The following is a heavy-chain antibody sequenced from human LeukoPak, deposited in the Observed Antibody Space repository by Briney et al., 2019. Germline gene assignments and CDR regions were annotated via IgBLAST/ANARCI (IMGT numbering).Heavy chain of an antibody. CDR3: ARDQGDDGDYAADY. J-gene: IGHJ4*02. Sequence: ASVKVSCKASGYTFTSYYMHWVRQAPGQGLEWMGIINPSGGSTSYTQKFQGRVTMTRDTSTSTAYMELRSLRSDDTAVYYCARDQGDDGDYAADYWGQGTLVTVSS. D-gene: IGHD4-17*01. CDR2: INPSGGST. CDR1: GYTFTSYY. V-gene: IGHV1-46*01.